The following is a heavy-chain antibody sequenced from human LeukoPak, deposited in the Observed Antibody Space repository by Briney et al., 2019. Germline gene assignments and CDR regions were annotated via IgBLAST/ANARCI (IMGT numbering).Heavy chain of an antibody. Sequence: SETLSLTCTASVASISTENCNCIRQPPGKGLEWLGCLFSSVSTNYNPSLKSRVTISVDTSKNQCSLKLSSVTAADTAVYSCARRAVVGLLGRADNCFDPWGQGTLVTVSS. D-gene: IGHD2-2*01. J-gene: IGHJ5*02. CDR1: VASISTEN. CDR2: LFSSVST. V-gene: IGHV4-59*08. CDR3: ARRAVVGLLGRADNCFDP.